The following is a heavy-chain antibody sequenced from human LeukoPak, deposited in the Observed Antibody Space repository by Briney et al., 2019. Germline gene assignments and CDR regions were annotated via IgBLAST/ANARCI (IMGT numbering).Heavy chain of an antibody. CDR3: ARGMELVSTPFDH. CDR1: GGSISSGDYY. J-gene: IGHJ4*02. CDR2: IYYSGST. V-gene: IGHV4-30-4*02. Sequence: SETLSLTCTVSGGSISSGDYYWSWIRQPPGKGLEWIGYIYYSGSTYYNPSLKSRITISMDMSKNQFSLKLTSVTAADTAVYYCARGMELVSTPFDHWGQGTLVTVSS. D-gene: IGHD5/OR15-5a*01.